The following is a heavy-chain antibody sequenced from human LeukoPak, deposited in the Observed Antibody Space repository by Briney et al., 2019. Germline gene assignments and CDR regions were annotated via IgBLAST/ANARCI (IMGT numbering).Heavy chain of an antibody. D-gene: IGHD3-10*01. CDR3: ARGTFNLFGESTGFDY. CDR2: IYYSGST. J-gene: IGHJ4*02. Sequence: SETLSLTCTVSGGSVSSGSYYWSWIRQPPGKGLEWIGYIYYSGSTNYNPSLKSRVTISVDTSKNQFSLKLSSVTAADTAVYYCARGTFNLFGESTGFDYWGQVTLVTASS. V-gene: IGHV4-61*01. CDR1: GGSVSSGSYY.